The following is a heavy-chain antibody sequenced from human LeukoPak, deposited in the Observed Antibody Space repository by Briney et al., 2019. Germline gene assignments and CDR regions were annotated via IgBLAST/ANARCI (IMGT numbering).Heavy chain of an antibody. J-gene: IGHJ3*02. CDR2: IMQDGSEK. CDR1: GFTFSNYW. Sequence: GGSLRLSCAASGFTFSNYWMSWVRQAPGKRLEWVANIMQDGSEKYYVDSVKGRFTVSRDNAKNSLYLQMNSLRAEDTAIYYCARDPVLLWSGELSPRFDIWGQGTLVTVSS. D-gene: IGHD3-10*01. V-gene: IGHV3-7*01. CDR3: ARDPVLLWSGELSPRFDI.